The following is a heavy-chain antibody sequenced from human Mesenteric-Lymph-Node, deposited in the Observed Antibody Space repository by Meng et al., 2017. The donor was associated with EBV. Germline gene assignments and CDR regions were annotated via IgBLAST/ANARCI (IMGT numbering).Heavy chain of an antibody. D-gene: IGHD5-24*01. J-gene: IGHJ4*02. CDR3: ARDWDEERWLPYFDY. Sequence: LQVLESXXXXVXXGGXLRLSCAAFGFTFSSYAMHWVRQAPGKGLEWVAVISYDGSNKYYADSVKGRFTISRDNSKNTLYLQMNSLRAEDTAVYYCARDWDEERWLPYFDYWGQGTLVTVSS. CDR1: GFTFSSYA. V-gene: IGHV3-30-3*01. CDR2: ISYDGSNK.